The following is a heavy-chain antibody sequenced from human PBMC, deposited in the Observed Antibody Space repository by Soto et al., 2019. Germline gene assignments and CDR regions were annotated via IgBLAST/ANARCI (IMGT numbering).Heavy chain of an antibody. CDR1: GFTFSNYA. J-gene: IGHJ4*02. D-gene: IGHD2-2*01. CDR3: AKSNLYCSSNRCYFFDY. CDR2: ISGSGGST. Sequence: EVQLLESGGGLVQPGGSLRLSCAVSGFTFSNYAMNWVRQPPGKGLEWVSAISGSGGSTYYADSVKGRFTISRDNSKNTLYLQMSSLRAEDTAVYYCAKSNLYCSSNRCYFFDYWGQGTLVTVSS. V-gene: IGHV3-23*01.